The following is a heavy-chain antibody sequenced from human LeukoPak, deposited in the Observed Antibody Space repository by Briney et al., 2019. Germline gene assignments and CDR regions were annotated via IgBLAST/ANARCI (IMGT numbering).Heavy chain of an antibody. CDR3: ARDESSVVDTATGIDY. CDR1: GYTFTDYY. J-gene: IGHJ4*02. Sequence: GASVKVSCKASGYTFTDYYMHWVRQAPGQGLEWMGWINPNSGGTNYAQKFQGRVTMTRDTSISTAYMDLSRLRSDDTAVYYCARDESSVVDTATGIDYWGQGTLVTVSS. V-gene: IGHV1-2*02. CDR2: INPNSGGT. D-gene: IGHD5-18*01.